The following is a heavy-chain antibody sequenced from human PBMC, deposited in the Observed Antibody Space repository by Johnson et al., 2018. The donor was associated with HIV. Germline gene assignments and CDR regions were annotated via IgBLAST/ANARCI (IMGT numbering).Heavy chain of an antibody. CDR1: GFTFSSYA. CDR2: ISGSGGST. CDR3: AKAPRPPCAFDI. Sequence: VQLVESGGGVVQPGRSLILSCAASGFTFSSYAMSWVRQAPGKGLEWVSIISGSGGSTYYADSVKGRFTISRDNSKNTLYLQMNSLRAEDTAVYYCAKAPRPPCAFDIWGQGTMVTVSS. V-gene: IGHV3-23*04. J-gene: IGHJ3*02.